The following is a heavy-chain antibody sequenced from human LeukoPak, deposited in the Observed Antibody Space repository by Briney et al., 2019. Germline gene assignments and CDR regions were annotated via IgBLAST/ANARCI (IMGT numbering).Heavy chain of an antibody. CDR2: INPSGGST. D-gene: IGHD5-18*01. V-gene: IGHV1-46*01. J-gene: IGHJ4*02. CDR1: GYTFTSYY. CDR3: ARARGYSYGNRRGSFDY. Sequence: GASVKVSCKASGYTFTSYYMHWVRQAPGQGLEWMGIINPSGGSTSYAQKFQGRVTMTRDTSTSTVYMELSSLRSEDTAVYYCARARGYSYGNRRGSFDYWGQGTLVTVSS.